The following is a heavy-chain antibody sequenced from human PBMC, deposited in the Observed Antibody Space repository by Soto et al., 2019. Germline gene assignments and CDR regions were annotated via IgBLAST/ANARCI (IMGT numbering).Heavy chain of an antibody. D-gene: IGHD3-9*01. Sequence: QVQLQESGPGLVKPSQTLSLTCTVSGGSISSGDYYWSWIRQPPGKGLEWIGYIYYSGSTYYNPSLKSRVTISVDTSKNQFSLKLSSVTAADTAVYYCARNIRYFDWGYGMDVWGQGTTVTVSS. V-gene: IGHV4-30-4*01. CDR3: ARNIRYFDWGYGMDV. CDR1: GGSISSGDYY. J-gene: IGHJ6*02. CDR2: IYYSGST.